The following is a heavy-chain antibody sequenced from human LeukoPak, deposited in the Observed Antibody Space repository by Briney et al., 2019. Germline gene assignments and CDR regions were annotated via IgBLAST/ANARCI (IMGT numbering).Heavy chain of an antibody. Sequence: SETLSLTCTVSGGSISSYYWSWIRQPPGKGLEWIGYIYYSGSTNYNPSLKSRVTISVDTSKNQFSLKLSSVTAADTAVYYCAREAKYYDFWSGTTCYFDYWGQGTLVTVSS. CDR1: GGSISSYY. CDR3: AREAKYYDFWSGTTCYFDY. J-gene: IGHJ4*02. V-gene: IGHV4-59*01. D-gene: IGHD3-3*01. CDR2: IYYSGST.